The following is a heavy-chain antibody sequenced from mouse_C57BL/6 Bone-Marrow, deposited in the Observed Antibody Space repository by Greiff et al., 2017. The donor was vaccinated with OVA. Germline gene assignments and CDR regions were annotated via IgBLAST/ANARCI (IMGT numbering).Heavy chain of an antibody. CDR1: GFTFSSYG. D-gene: IGHD1-1*01. J-gene: IGHJ2*01. V-gene: IGHV5-6*01. CDR3: ARHYYGSTYD. Sequence: VQLKESGGDLVKPGGSLKLSCAASGFTFSSYGMSWVRQTPDKRLEWVATISSGGSYTYYPDSVKGRFTISRDNAKNTLYLQMSSLKSEDTAMYYCARHYYGSTYDWGQGTTLTVSS. CDR2: ISSGGSYT.